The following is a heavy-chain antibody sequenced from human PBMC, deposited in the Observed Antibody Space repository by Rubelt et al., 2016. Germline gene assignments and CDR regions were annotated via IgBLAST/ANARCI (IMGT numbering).Heavy chain of an antibody. CDR2: ISYDGKNK. CDR1: FA. D-gene: IGHD3-3*01. V-gene: IGHV3-30*04. J-gene: IGHJ4*02. Sequence: FAMHWVRQAPGKGLEWVSVISYDGKNKYYADSVEGRFTISRDNAKNSLYLQMNSLRAEDTAVYYCARDGGWSGYYLLDYWGQGILVTVSS. CDR3: ARDGGWSGYYLLDY.